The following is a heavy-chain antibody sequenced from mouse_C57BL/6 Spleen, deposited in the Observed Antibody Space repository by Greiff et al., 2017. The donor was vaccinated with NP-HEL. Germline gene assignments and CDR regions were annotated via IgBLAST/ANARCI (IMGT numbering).Heavy chain of an antibody. CDR1: GYTFTSYG. CDR3: ARGGGNYFDY. CDR2: IYPRSGNT. V-gene: IGHV1-81*01. J-gene: IGHJ2*01. Sequence: QVQLQQSGAELARPGASVKLSCKASGYTFTSYGISWVKQRTGQGLEWIGEIYPRSGNTYYNEKFKGKGTLTADKSSSTAYMELRSLTSEDSAGYFCARGGGNYFDYWGQGTTLTVSS.